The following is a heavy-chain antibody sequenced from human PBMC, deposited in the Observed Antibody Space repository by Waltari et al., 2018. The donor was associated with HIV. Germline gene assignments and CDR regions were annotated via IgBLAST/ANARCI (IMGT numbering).Heavy chain of an antibody. J-gene: IGHJ5*02. CDR3: SRGPMYNWFDP. CDR2: ISWHSTRI. Sequence: EVQRVESGGGLVQPGRSLRLSCTASGFKFDDYAMHWVRQPPGKGREWVSSISWHSTRITYADSVKGRFTISRDNAKKSLYLQMDSLRPEDTAFYYCSRGPMYNWFDPWGQGTLVTVSS. CDR1: GFKFDDYA. V-gene: IGHV3-9*01. D-gene: IGHD3-10*02.